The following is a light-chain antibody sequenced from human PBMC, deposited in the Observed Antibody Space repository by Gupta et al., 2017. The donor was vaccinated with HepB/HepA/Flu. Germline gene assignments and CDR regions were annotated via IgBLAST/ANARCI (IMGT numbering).Light chain of an antibody. Sequence: QSAPPQPASVSGSPGPTITIPCTGSDGDIGTYNIVSWYLQHPGKAPKVMIYKVNKRPSGVADRFSGSKSGNAAALTISGLQAEEEGDYYCCSEAGGSAFVMFGGGTRLTVL. J-gene: IGLJ3*02. V-gene: IGLV2-23*02. CDR2: KVN. CDR1: DGDIGTYNI. CDR3: CSEAGGSAFVM.